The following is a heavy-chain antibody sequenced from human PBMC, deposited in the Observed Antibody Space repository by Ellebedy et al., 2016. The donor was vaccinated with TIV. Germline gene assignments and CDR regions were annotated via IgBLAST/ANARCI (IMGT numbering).Heavy chain of an antibody. V-gene: IGHV3-30*03. CDR1: GFTVSNNY. CDR2: ISYDGSNK. CDR3: ARAPEGIVILSPDY. Sequence: GESLKISCEVSGFTVSNNYMTWVRQAPGKGLEWVAVISYDGSNKYYVDSVRGRFTLSRDDPKNTLYLQMGSLRSEDTAVYFCARAPEGIVILSPDYWGQGTLVTVSS. J-gene: IGHJ4*02. D-gene: IGHD3-22*01.